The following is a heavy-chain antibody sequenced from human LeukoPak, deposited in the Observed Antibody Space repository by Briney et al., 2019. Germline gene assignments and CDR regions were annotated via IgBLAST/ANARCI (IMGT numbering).Heavy chain of an antibody. V-gene: IGHV3-48*03. CDR3: ARGATSLDY. Sequence: GGSLRLSCAASGFTFSSYEMNWVRRAPGKGLEWLSYISSSDSTIHYADSVKGRFTISRDNAKNSLYLQMNSLRAEDTAVYYCARGATSLDYWGQGTLVTVSS. J-gene: IGHJ4*02. CDR1: GFTFSSYE. CDR2: ISSSDSTI. D-gene: IGHD5-24*01.